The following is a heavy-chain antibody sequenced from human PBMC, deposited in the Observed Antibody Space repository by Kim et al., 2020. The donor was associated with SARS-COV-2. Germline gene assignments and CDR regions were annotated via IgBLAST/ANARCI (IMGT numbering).Heavy chain of an antibody. CDR2: INAGNGNT. D-gene: IGHD3-22*01. CDR3: ARGDYYDSSGYYYSARRLYYFDY. J-gene: IGHJ4*02. CDR1: GYTFTSYA. V-gene: IGHV1-3*01. Sequence: ASVKVSCKASGYTFTSYAMHWVRQAPGQRLEWMGWINAGNGNTKYSQKFQGRVTITRDTSASTAYMELSSLRSEDTAVYYCARGDYYDSSGYYYSARRLYYFDYWGQGTLVTVSS.